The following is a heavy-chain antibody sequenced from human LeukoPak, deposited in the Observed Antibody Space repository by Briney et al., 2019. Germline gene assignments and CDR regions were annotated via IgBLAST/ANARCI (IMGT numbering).Heavy chain of an antibody. Sequence: ASVKVSCKPSGYTFSDHYMHWVRQAPGQGLEWMGWVGPYNRKTNYSQKFQGRVTMTTDTSTNTAYLELRTLRSDDTAVYYCARGAPRGVWNFYFDYWGQGTLVTVSS. CDR3: ARGAPRGVWNFYFDY. CDR1: GYTFSDHY. J-gene: IGHJ4*02. CDR2: VGPYNRKT. D-gene: IGHD1-7*01. V-gene: IGHV1-18*04.